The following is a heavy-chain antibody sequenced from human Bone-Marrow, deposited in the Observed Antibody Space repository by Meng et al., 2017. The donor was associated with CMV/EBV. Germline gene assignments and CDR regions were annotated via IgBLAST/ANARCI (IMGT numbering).Heavy chain of an antibody. J-gene: IGHJ1*01. D-gene: IGHD2-2*02. V-gene: IGHV1-2*02. CDR2: INPNSGGT. CDR1: GYTFTGYY. CDR3: ARETGYCSSTSCYIPYFQH. Sequence: ASVKVSCKASGYTFTGYYMHWVRQAPGQGLEWMGWINPNSGGTNYAQKFQGRVTMTRDTSISTAYMELSRLRSDDTAVYYCARETGYCSSTSCYIPYFQHWGQGTLVTVPS.